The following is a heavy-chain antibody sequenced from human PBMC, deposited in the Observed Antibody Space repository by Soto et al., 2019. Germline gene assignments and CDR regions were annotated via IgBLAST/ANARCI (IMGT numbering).Heavy chain of an antibody. Sequence: QVQLVQSGAEVKKPGSSVTVSCKTSGGTFSKDAINWVRQAPGQGLEWMGLLIPVFGSPIYAQKFQGRIRLTAQESTSTDFMDMSSLRSEDTAVSYGTRVLGYTFEPGKTRYYAMDVWGQGTTVSVSS. V-gene: IGHV1-69*01. D-gene: IGHD5-18*01. CDR1: GGTFSKDA. CDR3: TRVLGYTFEPGKTRYYAMDV. CDR2: LIPVFGSP. J-gene: IGHJ6*02.